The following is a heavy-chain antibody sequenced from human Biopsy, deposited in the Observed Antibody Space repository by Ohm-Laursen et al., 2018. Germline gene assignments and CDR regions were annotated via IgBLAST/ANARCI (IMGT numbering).Heavy chain of an antibody. Sequence: ASVKVSCKTFGGALSKYAMSWVRQAPGQGLEWLGVIIAPSGTTNNAQRFQGRLSITADESATSVYMELSSLTSEDTAVYYCARTGTYYHDSSLYYFYGLDLWGQGSTVTVFS. CDR1: GGALSKYA. CDR3: ARTGTYYHDSSLYYFYGLDL. J-gene: IGHJ6*02. CDR2: IIAPSGTT. V-gene: IGHV1-69*13. D-gene: IGHD3-22*01.